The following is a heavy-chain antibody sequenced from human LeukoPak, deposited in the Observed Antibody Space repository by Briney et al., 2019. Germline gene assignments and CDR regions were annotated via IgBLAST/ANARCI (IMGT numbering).Heavy chain of an antibody. D-gene: IGHD3-10*01. CDR1: GGSFCGYY. CDR3: ARSYYYGSGSYGMDV. Sequence: PSETLSLTCAVYGGSFCGYYWSWIRQPPGKGLEWIGEINHSGSTNYNPSLKSRVTISVDTSKNQFSLKLSSVTAADTAVYYCARSYYYGSGSYGMDVWGQGTTVTVSS. V-gene: IGHV4-34*01. CDR2: INHSGST. J-gene: IGHJ6*02.